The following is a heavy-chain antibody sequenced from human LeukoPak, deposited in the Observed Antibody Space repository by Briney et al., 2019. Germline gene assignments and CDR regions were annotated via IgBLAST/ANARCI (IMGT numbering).Heavy chain of an antibody. CDR3: ARVRPPRIAVG. D-gene: IGHD6-19*01. CDR1: GYTFTSYG. CDR2: ISAYNGNT. V-gene: IGHV1-18*01. J-gene: IGHJ4*02. Sequence: ASVKVSCKASGYTFTSYGISWVRQAPGQGLEWMGWISAYNGNTNYAQKFQGRVTMTRDTSISTAYMELSRLRSDDTAVYYCARVRPPRIAVGWGQGTLVTVSS.